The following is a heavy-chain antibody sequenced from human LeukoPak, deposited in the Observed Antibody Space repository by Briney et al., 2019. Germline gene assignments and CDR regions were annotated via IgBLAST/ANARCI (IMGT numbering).Heavy chain of an antibody. D-gene: IGHD6-6*01. V-gene: IGHV1-69*05. CDR3: ARSSIAARPGGYYYYMDV. CDR1: GGTFSSYA. CDR2: IIPIFGTA. Sequence: SVKVSCKASGGTFSSYAISWVRQAPGQGLEWMGGIIPIFGTANYAQKFQGRVTITTDESTSTAYMELSSLRSEDTAVYYCARSSIAARPGGYYYYMDVWGKGTTVTVSS. J-gene: IGHJ6*03.